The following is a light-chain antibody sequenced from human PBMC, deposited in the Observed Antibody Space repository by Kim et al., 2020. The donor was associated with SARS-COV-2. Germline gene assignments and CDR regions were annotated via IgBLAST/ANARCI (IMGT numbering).Light chain of an antibody. V-gene: IGKV3-20*01. CDR1: QSVCSLC. Sequence: EIVLTQSPGTLSLSPGERATLSCRTSQSVCSLCLAWYQQKPGQAPILLIYSVSNRATGIPDRFSGSGSGTDFTLTISRLEPEDFAVYYCQQYGIAPPYTFGQGTKLEI. CDR2: SVS. CDR3: QQYGIAPPYT. J-gene: IGKJ2*01.